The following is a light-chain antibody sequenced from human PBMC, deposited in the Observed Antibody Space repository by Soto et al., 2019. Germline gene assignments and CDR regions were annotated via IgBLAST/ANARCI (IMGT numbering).Light chain of an antibody. Sequence: QSALTQPASVSGSPGQSITISCTGTSSDVGGYNYVSWYQQHPGKAPKLMIYEVSNRPSGVSNRFSGSKSGNTASLTISGLQAEDEAYYYCSSYTSSSISHVFGTGTKLTVL. CDR2: EVS. CDR3: SSYTSSSISHV. V-gene: IGLV2-14*01. J-gene: IGLJ1*01. CDR1: SSDVGGYNY.